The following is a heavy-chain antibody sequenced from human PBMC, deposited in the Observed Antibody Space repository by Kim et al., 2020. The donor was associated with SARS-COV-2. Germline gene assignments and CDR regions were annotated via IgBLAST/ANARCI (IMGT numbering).Heavy chain of an antibody. J-gene: IGHJ2*01. CDR2: ISGSGGST. V-gene: IGHV3-23*01. Sequence: GGSLRLSCAASGFTFSSYAMSWVRQAPGKGLEWVSAISGSGGSTYYADSVKGRFTISRDNSKNTLYLQMNSLRAEDTAVYYCAKSGAGLTTSAYWYFDLWGRGTLVTVSS. CDR3: AKSGAGLTTSAYWYFDL. CDR1: GFTFSSYA. D-gene: IGHD3-16*01.